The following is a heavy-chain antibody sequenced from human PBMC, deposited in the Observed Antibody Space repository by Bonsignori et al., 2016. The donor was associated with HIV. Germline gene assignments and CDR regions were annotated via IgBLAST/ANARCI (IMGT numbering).Heavy chain of an antibody. CDR3: AKMLVDYYGSGSPPIDDAFDI. J-gene: IGHJ3*02. CDR2: ISYDGSNK. V-gene: IGHV3-30*18. D-gene: IGHD3-10*01. Sequence: WIRQPPGKGLEWVAVISYDGSNKYYADSVKGRFTISRDNSKNTLYLQMNSLRAEDTAVYYCAKMLVDYYGSGSPPIDDAFDIWGQGTMVTVSS.